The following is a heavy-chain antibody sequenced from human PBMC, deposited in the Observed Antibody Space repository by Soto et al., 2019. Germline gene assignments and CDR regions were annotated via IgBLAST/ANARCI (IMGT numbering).Heavy chain of an antibody. J-gene: IGHJ4*02. V-gene: IGHV4-34*01. Sequence: SETLSLTCAVYGGSFSGYYWSWIRQPPGKGLEWIGEINHSGSTNYNPSLKSRVTISVDTSKNQFSLKLSSVTAADTAVYYCARDPGGTDFAEWTYYFDYWGQGTLVTVSS. CDR3: ARDPGGTDFAEWTYYFDY. CDR2: INHSGST. D-gene: IGHD3-3*01. CDR1: GGSFSGYY.